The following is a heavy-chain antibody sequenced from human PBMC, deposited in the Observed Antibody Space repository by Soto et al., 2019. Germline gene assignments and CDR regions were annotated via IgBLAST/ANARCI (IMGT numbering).Heavy chain of an antibody. CDR2: IYYTGST. V-gene: IGHV4-30-2*03. CDR1: GGSISSGGYS. Sequence: SETLSLTCAVSGGSISSGGYSWSWIRQPPGKGLEWIGYIYYTGSTYYNPSLESRVTMSTDTSKKQFSLRLNSMTAADTAVYYCARSYSTGSIPNWFDPWGRGTLVTVSS. CDR3: ARSYSTGSIPNWFDP. J-gene: IGHJ5*02. D-gene: IGHD6-25*01.